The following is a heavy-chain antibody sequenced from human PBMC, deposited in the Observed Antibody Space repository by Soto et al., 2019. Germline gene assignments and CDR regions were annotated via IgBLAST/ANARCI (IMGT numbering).Heavy chain of an antibody. D-gene: IGHD2-15*01. V-gene: IGHV4-59*01. J-gene: IGHJ6*02. CDR2: IYYSGST. Sequence: SETLSLTSTVSGGSISSYYWSRIRQPPGKGLEWIGYIYYSGSTNYNPSLKSRVTISVDTSKNQFSLKLSSVTAADTAVYYCARMGVVVVADYYYGMDVWGQGTTVTVSS. CDR1: GGSISSYY. CDR3: ARMGVVVVADYYYGMDV.